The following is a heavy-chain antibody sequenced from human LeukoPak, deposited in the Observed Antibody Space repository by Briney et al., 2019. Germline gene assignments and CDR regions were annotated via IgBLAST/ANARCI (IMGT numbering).Heavy chain of an antibody. J-gene: IGHJ6*03. CDR3: ARAAGSSSWSYYYSYYMDV. CDR2: IYYSGST. CDR1: GGSISSYD. Sequence: PSETLSLTCTVSGGSISSYDWSWIRQPPGKGLEGIGYIYYSGSTNYNPSLKSRVTISVDTSKNQFSLKLSSVTAADTAVYYCARAAGSSSWSYYYSYYMDVWGKGPTVTVSS. V-gene: IGHV4-59*01. D-gene: IGHD6-13*01.